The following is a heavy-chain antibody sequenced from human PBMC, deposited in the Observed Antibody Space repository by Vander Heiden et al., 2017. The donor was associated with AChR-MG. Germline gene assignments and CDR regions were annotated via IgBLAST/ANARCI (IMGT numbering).Heavy chain of an antibody. Sequence: EVQLVQSGAEVKKPGESLKISCKGSGYSFTSYWIGWVRQMPGKGLEWMGIIYPGDSDTRYSPSFQGQVTISADKSISTAYLQWSSLKASDTAMYYCARRWGSSSWYFTHLVGPPEKYYFDYWGQGTLVTVSS. CDR3: ARRWGSSSWYFTHLVGPPEKYYFDY. CDR1: GYSFTSYW. D-gene: IGHD6-13*01. CDR2: IYPGDSDT. V-gene: IGHV5-51*01. J-gene: IGHJ4*02.